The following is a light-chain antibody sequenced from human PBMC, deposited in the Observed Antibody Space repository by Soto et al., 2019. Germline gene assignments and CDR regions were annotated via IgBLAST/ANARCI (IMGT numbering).Light chain of an antibody. Sequence: EIVLTQSPATLSLSPGERATLSCRASQSITSYLAWYQQKPGQAPRLLIYDASNRATGVPARFSGSGSGTDLTLTISSLEPEDFAFYYCQQRYSWPRAFGGGTKVEIK. CDR2: DAS. J-gene: IGKJ4*01. V-gene: IGKV3-11*01. CDR3: QQRYSWPRA. CDR1: QSITSY.